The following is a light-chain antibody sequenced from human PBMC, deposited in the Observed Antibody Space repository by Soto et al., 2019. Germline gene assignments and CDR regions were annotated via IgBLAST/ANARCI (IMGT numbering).Light chain of an antibody. J-gene: IGKJ4*01. CDR3: QQINSFPLT. V-gene: IGKV1-12*01. CDR2: AAS. Sequence: DVQMTQSPSSVSASVGDRVTITCRASQGIGSELAWYQQKAGKAPKRLIYAASSLQSGVPSRFSGSGSGTDFTLTISSLQPEDFATYYCQQINSFPLTFGGGTKVDIK. CDR1: QGIGSE.